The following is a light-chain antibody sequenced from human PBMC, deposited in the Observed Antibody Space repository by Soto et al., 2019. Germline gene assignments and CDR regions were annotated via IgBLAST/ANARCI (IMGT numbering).Light chain of an antibody. Sequence: QSALTQPASVSGSPGQSITISCTGTSSDVGDYNYVSWYQQHPGKAPKLLIYGVSSRPSGISSHFSGSKSGNTASLTISGLQAEDEADYYCSSYTSTNTLIFGGGTKLTVL. CDR3: SSYTSTNTLI. J-gene: IGLJ2*01. CDR1: SSDVGDYNY. CDR2: GVS. V-gene: IGLV2-14*01.